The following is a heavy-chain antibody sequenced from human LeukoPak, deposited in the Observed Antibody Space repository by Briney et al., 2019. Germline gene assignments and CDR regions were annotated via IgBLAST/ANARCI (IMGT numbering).Heavy chain of an antibody. J-gene: IGHJ6*02. CDR3: ARGSGYRAYYYYYGMDV. CDR2: IYHSGST. D-gene: IGHD5-12*01. V-gene: IGHV4-4*02. CDR1: GGSISSSNW. Sequence: PSETLSLTCAVSGGSISSSNWWSWVRQPPGKGLEWIGEIYHSGSTNYIPSLKSRVTISVDKSKNQFSLKLSSVTAADTAVYYCARGSGYRAYYYYYGMDVWGQGTTVTVSS.